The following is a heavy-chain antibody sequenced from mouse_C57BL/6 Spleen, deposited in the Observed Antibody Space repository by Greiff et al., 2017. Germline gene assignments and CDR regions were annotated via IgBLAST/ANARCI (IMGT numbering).Heavy chain of an antibody. J-gene: IGHJ2*02. CDR1: GYTFTSYA. Sequence: VQLQQSGPELVKPGASVKLSCKASGYTFTSYAIHWVKQRPGQGLEWIGCLHPRDGSTKYNEKFKGKATLTVDPSSSTAYMALHRLTSEDSAVYFCARQSYYVSSTDYSGQVASLSVSS. V-gene: IGHV1-85*01. CDR2: LHPRDGST. D-gene: IGHD1-1*01. CDR3: ARQSYYVSSTDY.